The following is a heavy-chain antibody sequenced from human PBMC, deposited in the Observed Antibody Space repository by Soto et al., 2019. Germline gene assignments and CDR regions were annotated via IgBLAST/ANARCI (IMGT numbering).Heavy chain of an antibody. CDR2: ISYDGSNK. Sequence: LRLSVAASGXTFSSYAMHWVRQAPGKGLEWVAVISYDGSNKYYADSVKGRFTISRDNSKNTLYLQMNSLRAEDTAVYYCARDSSGLYRPHDAFDIRGQGTMVTVSS. V-gene: IGHV3-30-3*01. CDR3: ARDSSGLYRPHDAFDI. CDR1: GXTFSSYA. J-gene: IGHJ3*02. D-gene: IGHD2-2*02.